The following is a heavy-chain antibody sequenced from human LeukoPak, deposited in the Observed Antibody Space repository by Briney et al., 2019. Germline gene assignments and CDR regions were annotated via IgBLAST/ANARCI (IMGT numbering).Heavy chain of an antibody. J-gene: IGHJ4*02. CDR2: MYYTGDT. CDR1: GGSIRDDH. D-gene: IGHD2/OR15-2a*01. Sequence: PSETLSLTCTVSGGSIRDDHWGWIRQSPGKGLDWIAYMYYTGDTNSNPSLKSRVTTSADTSKNQFSLKLSSVTAADTAVYYCARAQAFASMAYFDYWGQGALVTVSS. CDR3: ARAQAFASMAYFDY. V-gene: IGHV4-59*01.